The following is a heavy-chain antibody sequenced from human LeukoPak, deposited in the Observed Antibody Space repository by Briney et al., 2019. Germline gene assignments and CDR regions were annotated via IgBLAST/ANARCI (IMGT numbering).Heavy chain of an antibody. J-gene: IGHJ4*02. CDR3: AALVDIVVVVAATPYFDY. V-gene: IGHV1-69*13. D-gene: IGHD2-15*01. CDR1: GGTFTSYA. Sequence: ASVKVSCKASGGTFTSYAISWVRQAPGQGLEWMGGIIPIFGTANYAQKYQGRVTITADESTSTGYMELSSLRSEDTAVYYCAALVDIVVVVAATPYFDYWGQGTLVTVSS. CDR2: IIPIFGTA.